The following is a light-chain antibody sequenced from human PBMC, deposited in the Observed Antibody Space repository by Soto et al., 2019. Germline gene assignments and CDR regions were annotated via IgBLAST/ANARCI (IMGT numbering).Light chain of an antibody. V-gene: IGLV1-40*01. CDR2: AKT. CDR3: QSYDNSLSGVV. J-gene: IGLJ2*01. Sequence: QSVLTQPPSVSGAPGQRVTISCTGSSSNIGAGYDVHWYQQLPGTAPKLLIYAKTNRPSGVPDRFSGSWSGTAASLAITGLRAEDEADYYCQSYDNSLSGVVFGGGTKLTVL. CDR1: SSNIGAGYD.